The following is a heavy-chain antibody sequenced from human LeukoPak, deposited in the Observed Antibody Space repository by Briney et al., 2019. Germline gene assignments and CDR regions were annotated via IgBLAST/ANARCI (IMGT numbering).Heavy chain of an antibody. CDR2: IIPIFGTA. CDR3: AREVGYYDRSGTEVDAFDI. D-gene: IGHD3-22*01. CDR1: GGTFSSYA. J-gene: IGHJ3*02. Sequence: SSLKLSCKASGGTFSSYAISWVRQAPGQGLEWMGRIIPIFGTANYAQKFQGRVTITTDESTSTAYMELSSLRSEDTAVYYCAREVGYYDRSGTEVDAFDIWGQGTMVTVSS. V-gene: IGHV1-69*05.